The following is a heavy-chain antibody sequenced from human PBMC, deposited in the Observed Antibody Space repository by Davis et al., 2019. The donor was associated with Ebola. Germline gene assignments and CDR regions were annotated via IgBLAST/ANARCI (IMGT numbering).Heavy chain of an antibody. Sequence: ASVKVSCKASGYTFTSYGISWVRQAPGQGLEWMGWISAYNGNTNYAQKFQGRVTITRDTSASTAYMELSSLRSEDTAVYYCARGGGGVALNHFDYWGQGTLVTVSS. CDR3: ARGGGGVALNHFDY. V-gene: IGHV1-18*01. CDR2: ISAYNGNT. D-gene: IGHD3-16*01. CDR1: GYTFTSYG. J-gene: IGHJ4*02.